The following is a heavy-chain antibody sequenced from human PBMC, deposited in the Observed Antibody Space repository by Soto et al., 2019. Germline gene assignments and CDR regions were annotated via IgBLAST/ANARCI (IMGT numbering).Heavy chain of an antibody. V-gene: IGHV3-48*03. CDR2: ISSSGSTI. Sequence: SCAASGFTFSSYEMNWVRQAPGKGLEWVSYISSSGSTIYYADSVKGRFTISRDNAKNSLYLQMNSLRAEDTAVYYCAREEAARLIYYYGMDVWGQGTTVTVSS. CDR1: GFTFSSYE. CDR3: AREEAARLIYYYGMDV. J-gene: IGHJ6*02. D-gene: IGHD6-6*01.